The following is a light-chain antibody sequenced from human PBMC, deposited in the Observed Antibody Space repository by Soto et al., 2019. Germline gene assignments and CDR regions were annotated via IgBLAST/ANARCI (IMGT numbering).Light chain of an antibody. CDR3: SSYTTSSTLV. Sequence: QSALTQPASVSGSPGQSITISCTGPSSDVGGYIYVSWYQHHPGKAPKLMIYEVTNRPSGVSDRFSGSKSGNTASLIISGLQAEDDADYYCSSYTTSSTLVFGTGTKVTVL. CDR1: SSDVGGYIY. J-gene: IGLJ1*01. V-gene: IGLV2-14*01. CDR2: EVT.